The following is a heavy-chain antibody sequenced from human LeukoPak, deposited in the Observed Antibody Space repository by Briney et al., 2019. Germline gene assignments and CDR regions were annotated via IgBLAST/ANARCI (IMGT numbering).Heavy chain of an antibody. D-gene: IGHD1-14*01. Sequence: GGSLRHSCAASGFTFTTYDMHWVRQAPGKGLEWVAVISPGGDIKIYADSVKGRFTISRDNSKNTLFLEMNSLRVDDTAVYYCARDYRSGAPDFLDSWGQGTLVTVSS. J-gene: IGHJ4*02. CDR3: ARDYRSGAPDFLDS. CDR2: ISPGGDIK. CDR1: GFTFTTYD. V-gene: IGHV3-30-3*01.